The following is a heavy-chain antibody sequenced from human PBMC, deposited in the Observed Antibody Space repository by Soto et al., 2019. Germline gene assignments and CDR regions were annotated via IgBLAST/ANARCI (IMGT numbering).Heavy chain of an antibody. CDR1: GVIFSDYA. V-gene: IGHV3-23*01. CDR2: ITSSGSST. Sequence: EVQLLESGGGGVQPGGSLRLSCAASGVIFSDYAMTWVRQTPGKGLEWVSAITSSGSSTYFADSLKGRITISRDNSKNTLSLQMDSLRVEDTAIYYCAKGVEGYVVSSFDSWGQGALVTVSS. J-gene: IGHJ4*02. D-gene: IGHD5-12*01. CDR3: AKGVEGYVVSSFDS.